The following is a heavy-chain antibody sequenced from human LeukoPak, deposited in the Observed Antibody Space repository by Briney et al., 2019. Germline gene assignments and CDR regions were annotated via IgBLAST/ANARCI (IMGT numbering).Heavy chain of an antibody. CDR3: ARGNTAKTYYYDMDV. D-gene: IGHD5-18*01. CDR2: MNPNSGNT. V-gene: IGHV1-8*01. J-gene: IGHJ6*02. CDR1: GYTFTSND. Sequence: ASLKVSCKASGYTFTSNDIYWVRQDTGQGLEWMGWMNPNSGNTGYAQKFQGTVTMTRNTSISTAYMELNSLRSEDTAIYYWARGNTAKTYYYDMDVWGQGTTVTVSS.